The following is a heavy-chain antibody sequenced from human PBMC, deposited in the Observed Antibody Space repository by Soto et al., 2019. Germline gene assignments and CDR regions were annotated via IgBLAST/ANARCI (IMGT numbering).Heavy chain of an antibody. CDR3: ARDPADRGDYFDY. V-gene: IGHV4-59*12. J-gene: IGHJ4*02. CDR2: IYYSGST. CDR1: GGSISSYY. D-gene: IGHD3-10*01. Sequence: PSETLSLTCTVSGGSISSYYWSWIRQPPGKGLEWIGYIYYSGSTNYNPSLKSRVTISVDTSKNQFSLKLSSVTAADTAVYYCARDPADRGDYFDYWGLGTLVTVSS.